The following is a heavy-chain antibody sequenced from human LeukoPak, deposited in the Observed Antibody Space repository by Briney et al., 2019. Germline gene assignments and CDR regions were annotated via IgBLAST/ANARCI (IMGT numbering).Heavy chain of an antibody. CDR1: GFTFSNYD. D-gene: IGHD5-24*01. CDR3: ARGEEKATITALDS. V-gene: IGHV3-21*01. Sequence: GGSLRLSCAASGFTFSNYDMHWVRQAPGKGLEWVSAISSSSSYIYYADSIKGRFTISRDNAENSLYLKMTSLRAVDTAVYFCARGEEKATITALDSWGERTL. CDR2: ISSSSSYI. J-gene: IGHJ4*02.